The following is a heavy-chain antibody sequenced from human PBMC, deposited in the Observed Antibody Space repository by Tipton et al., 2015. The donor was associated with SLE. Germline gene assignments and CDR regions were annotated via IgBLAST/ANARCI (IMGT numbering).Heavy chain of an antibody. CDR1: GGSFSDYY. CDR2: INHTGST. CDR3: ARGGGRVQGDPYYFDY. Sequence: TLSLTCAVYGGSFSDYYWSWIRQTPGEGLEWIGEINHTGSTNYNPSLKSRVTISVDTSKNQFSLKLSSVTAADTAVYYCARGGGRVQGDPYYFDYWGQGTLVTVSS. V-gene: IGHV4-34*01. D-gene: IGHD3-10*01. J-gene: IGHJ4*02.